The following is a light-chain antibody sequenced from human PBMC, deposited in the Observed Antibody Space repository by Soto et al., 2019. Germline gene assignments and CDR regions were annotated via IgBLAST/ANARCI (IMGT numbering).Light chain of an antibody. Sequence: EIVVTQSPATLSLSPGERATLSCRTSQSVSGYLAWYQQKPGQAPRLLIYDASDRATGIPARFSGSGSGTDFTLTISSLEPEDFAVYYCQQRSNWPTTFGPGTRLEI. V-gene: IGKV3-11*01. CDR3: QQRSNWPTT. J-gene: IGKJ5*01. CDR1: QSVSGY. CDR2: DAS.